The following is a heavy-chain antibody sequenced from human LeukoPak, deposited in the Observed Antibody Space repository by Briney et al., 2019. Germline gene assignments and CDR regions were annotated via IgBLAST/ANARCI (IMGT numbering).Heavy chain of an antibody. Sequence: PGGSLRLSCAASGFTFSDHYMDWVRQAPGKGLEWVGRTRNKANSYTTEYAASVKGRFTISRDDSKNSLYLQMNSLKTEDTAVYYCARVYYDSWSGYSRTDYWGQGTLVTVSS. D-gene: IGHD3-3*01. J-gene: IGHJ4*02. CDR1: GFTFSDHY. V-gene: IGHV3-72*01. CDR2: TRNKANSYTT. CDR3: ARVYYDSWSGYSRTDY.